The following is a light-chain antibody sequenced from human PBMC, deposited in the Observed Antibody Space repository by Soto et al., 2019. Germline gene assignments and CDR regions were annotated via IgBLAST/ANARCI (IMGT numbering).Light chain of an antibody. Sequence: DIPMTQSPSSLSASVGARVTITCRASQSISSYLNWYQQKPGKAPKLLIYAASSLQSGVPSRFSGSGSGTDFTLTISSLQPEDFATYYCQQSYSTPATFGGGTKVEIK. CDR3: QQSYSTPAT. CDR2: AAS. J-gene: IGKJ4*01. V-gene: IGKV1-39*01. CDR1: QSISSY.